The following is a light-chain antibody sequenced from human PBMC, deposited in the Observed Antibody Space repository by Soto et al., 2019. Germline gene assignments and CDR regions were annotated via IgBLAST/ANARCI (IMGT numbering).Light chain of an antibody. CDR1: SSDVGGYNY. J-gene: IGLJ1*01. CDR3: CSYAGSYSLYV. V-gene: IGLV2-11*01. Sequence: QPVLTQPRSVSGSPGQSVTISCTGTSSDVGGYNYVSWYQQHPGKAPKLIIYDVSERPSGVPDRFSGSKSGNTASLTISGLQAEDEADYYCCSYAGSYSLYVFGTGTKLTVL. CDR2: DVS.